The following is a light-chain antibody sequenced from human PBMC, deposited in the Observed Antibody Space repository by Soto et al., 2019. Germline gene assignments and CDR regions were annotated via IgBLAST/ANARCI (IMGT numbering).Light chain of an antibody. Sequence: DIQLTQSPSFLSASIGDRVTITCRASQGISSYLGWYQERPGKAPKLLISAAFTLHNGVPSRFSGSGSGTEFTLTISSLQPEDFATYYCQQLDSYPLTFGGGTRVDIK. J-gene: IGKJ4*01. CDR2: AAF. CDR3: QQLDSYPLT. V-gene: IGKV1-9*01. CDR1: QGISSY.